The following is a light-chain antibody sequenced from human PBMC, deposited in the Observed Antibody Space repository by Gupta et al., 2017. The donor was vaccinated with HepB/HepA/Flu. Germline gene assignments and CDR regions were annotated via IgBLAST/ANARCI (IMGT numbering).Light chain of an antibody. V-gene: IGKV2-28*01. J-gene: IGKJ3*01. CDR2: LGS. CDR1: QSLLHSNGYNY. CDR3: KQSLQTPLT. Sequence: DLVMTQSPLSLPVTPGEPASISCRSSQSLLHSNGYNYLDWYLQKPGQSPQLLIYLGSNRASGVPDRFSGSGSGTDFTLKISRVEAEDVGVYYCKQSLQTPLTLGPGTKVEIK.